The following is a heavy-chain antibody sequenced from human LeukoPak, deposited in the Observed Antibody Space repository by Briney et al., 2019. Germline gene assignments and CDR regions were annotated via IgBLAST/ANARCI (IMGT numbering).Heavy chain of an antibody. V-gene: IGHV3-9*03. CDR3: AKGGGGRLIYYYYMDV. D-gene: IGHD3-16*01. J-gene: IGHJ6*03. Sequence: PGGSLRLSCEASGFTFDDYAMHWVRQAPGKGLEWVSGITWNSDNIEYADSVKGRFTISRDNAKNSLYLQMNSLRAEDMALYYCAKGGGGRLIYYYYMDVWGKGTTVTVSS. CDR2: ITWNSDNI. CDR1: GFTFDDYA.